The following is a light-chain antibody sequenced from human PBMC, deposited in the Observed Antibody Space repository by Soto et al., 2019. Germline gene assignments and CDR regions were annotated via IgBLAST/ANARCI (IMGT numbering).Light chain of an antibody. Sequence: QSVLTQPPSVSGAPGPRVSISCTGTSSNIGAGYDVHWYQKLPGTAPRLLIYGNAYRPSGVPDRVSGSKSGTSASLAITGLQAEDEGDYSCQSYDTSLSGAKVFGGGTKLTVL. CDR1: SSNIGAGYD. CDR2: GNA. V-gene: IGLV1-40*01. J-gene: IGLJ2*01. CDR3: QSYDTSLSGAKV.